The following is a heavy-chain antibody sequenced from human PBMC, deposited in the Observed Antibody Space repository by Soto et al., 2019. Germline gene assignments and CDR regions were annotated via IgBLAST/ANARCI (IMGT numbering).Heavy chain of an antibody. J-gene: IGHJ6*03. D-gene: IGHD2-2*01. Sequence: ASVKVSCKASGYTFTSYDINWVRQATGQGLEWMGWMNPNSGNTGYAQKFQGRVTMTRNTSISTAYMELSSLRSEDTAVYYCARVMVVPAATYYYYMDVWGKGTTVTVSS. CDR1: GYTFTSYD. V-gene: IGHV1-8*01. CDR2: MNPNSGNT. CDR3: ARVMVVPAATYYYYMDV.